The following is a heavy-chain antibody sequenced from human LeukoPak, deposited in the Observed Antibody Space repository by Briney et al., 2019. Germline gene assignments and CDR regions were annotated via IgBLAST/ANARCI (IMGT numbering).Heavy chain of an antibody. D-gene: IGHD5-24*01. CDR3: LKGGWATIGPPKD. CDR1: GFTFSSHA. CDR2: INDDGGLT. V-gene: IGHV3-64D*08. Sequence: GGSLRLSCSVAGFTFSSHAMHWVRQAPGKGLEYVSTINDDGGLTYNADSVKGRFTVSRDNSKNTLYLQTNNLRPEDTALYHCLKGGWATIGPPKDWGQGTLVTVSS. J-gene: IGHJ4*02.